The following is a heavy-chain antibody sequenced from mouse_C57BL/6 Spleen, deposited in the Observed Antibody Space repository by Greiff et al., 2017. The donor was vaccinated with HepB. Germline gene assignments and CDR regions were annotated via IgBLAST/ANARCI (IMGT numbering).Heavy chain of an antibody. V-gene: IGHV1-15*01. CDR1: GYTFTDYE. J-gene: IGHJ1*03. CDR2: IDPETGGT. Sequence: VKLMESGAELVRPGASVTLSCKASGYTFTDYEMHWVKQTPVHGLEWIGAIDPETGGTAYNQKFKGKAILTADKSSSTAYMELRSLTSEDSAVYYCTRQHFDVWGTGTTVTVSS. CDR3: TRQHFDV.